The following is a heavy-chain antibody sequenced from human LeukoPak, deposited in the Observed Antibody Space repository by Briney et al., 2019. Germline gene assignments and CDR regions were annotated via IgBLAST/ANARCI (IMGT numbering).Heavy chain of an antibody. CDR2: IYYSGST. Sequence: PSETLSLTCTVSGGSISSSSYYWGWIRQPPGKGLEWIGSIYYSGSTYYNPSLKSRVTISVDTSKNQFSLKLSSVTAADTAVYYCARLNPMTTRSLDYWGQGTLVTVSS. CDR3: ARLNPMTTRSLDY. J-gene: IGHJ4*02. D-gene: IGHD4-11*01. CDR1: GGSISSSSYY. V-gene: IGHV4-39*01.